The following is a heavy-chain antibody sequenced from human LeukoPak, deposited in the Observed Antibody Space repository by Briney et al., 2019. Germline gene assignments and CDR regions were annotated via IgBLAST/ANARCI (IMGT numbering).Heavy chain of an antibody. CDR1: GFMFNSYA. CDR3: AKVRAVAGGD. J-gene: IGHJ4*02. V-gene: IGHV3-23*01. CDR2: ISGSGGGT. Sequence: GGSLRLSCAASGFMFNSYAMSWVRQAPGKGLEWVSAISGSGGGTYYADSVKGRFTISRDNSKNTLYLQMNSLRAEDTAVYYCAKVRAVAGGDWGQGTLVIVSS. D-gene: IGHD6-19*01.